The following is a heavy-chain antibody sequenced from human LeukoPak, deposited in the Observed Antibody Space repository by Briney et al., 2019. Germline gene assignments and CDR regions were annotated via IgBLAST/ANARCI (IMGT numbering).Heavy chain of an antibody. CDR1: GFTFSNYG. D-gene: IGHD4-17*01. Sequence: GGTLRLSCAASGFTFSNYGMGWVRQAPGKGLEWIASISGSGGSTVYLDSVKGRFTISRDNSKNTLYLQMNSLRAEDTAVYYCAKEVASIDYGDYFDYWGQGTLVTVSS. CDR2: ISGSGGST. V-gene: IGHV3-23*01. J-gene: IGHJ4*02. CDR3: AKEVASIDYGDYFDY.